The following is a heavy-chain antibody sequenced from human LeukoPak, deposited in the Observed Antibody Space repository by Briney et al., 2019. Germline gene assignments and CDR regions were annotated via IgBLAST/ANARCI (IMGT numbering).Heavy chain of an antibody. D-gene: IGHD6-13*01. CDR3: ARVGIAAAGTRPDAFDI. CDR2: IYYSGST. Sequence: SETLSLTCTVSGGSISSGDYYWSWIRQPPGKGPEWIGYIYYSGSTYYNPSLKSRVTISVDTSKNQFSLKLSSVTAADTAVYYCARVGIAAAGTRPDAFDIWGQGTMVTVSS. V-gene: IGHV4-30-4*01. CDR1: GGSISSGDYY. J-gene: IGHJ3*02.